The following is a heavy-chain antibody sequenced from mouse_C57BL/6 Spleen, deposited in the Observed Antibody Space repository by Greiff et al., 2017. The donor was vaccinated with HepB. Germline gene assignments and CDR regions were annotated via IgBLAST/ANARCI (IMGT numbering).Heavy chain of an antibody. CDR1: GYTFTSYW. CDR3: ARAFTTVTPWYFDV. D-gene: IGHD1-1*01. J-gene: IGHJ1*03. V-gene: IGHV1-69*01. CDR2: IDPSDSYT. Sequence: VQLQQPEAELVMPGASVKLSCKASGYTFTSYWMHWVKQRPGQGLEWIGEIDPSDSYTNYNQKFKGKSTLTVDKSSSTAYMQLSSLTSEDSAVYYCARAFTTVTPWYFDVWGTGTTVTVSS.